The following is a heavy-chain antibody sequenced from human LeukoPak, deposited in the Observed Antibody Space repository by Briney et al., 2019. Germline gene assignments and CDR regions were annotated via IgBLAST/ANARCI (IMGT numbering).Heavy chain of an antibody. CDR2: MNPNSGNT. CDR1: GYTFTSYD. CDR3: ARAMTGDYDFWSGLYYYYGMDV. D-gene: IGHD3-3*01. Sequence: ASVKVSCKASGYTFTSYDINWVRQATGQELEWMGWMNPNSGNTGYAQKFQGRVTMTRNTSISTAYMELSSLRSEDTAVYYCARAMTGDYDFWSGLYYYYGMDVWGQGTTVTVSS. J-gene: IGHJ6*02. V-gene: IGHV1-8*02.